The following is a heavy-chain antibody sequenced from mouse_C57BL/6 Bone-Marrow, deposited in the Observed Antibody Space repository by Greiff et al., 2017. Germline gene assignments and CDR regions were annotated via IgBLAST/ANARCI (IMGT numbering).Heavy chain of an antibody. Sequence: QVQLQQPGAELVKPGASVKLSCKASGYTFTSYWMHWVKQRPGQGLEWIGMIHPNSGSTNYNEKFKSKATLTVDKSSSTAYMQLSSLTSEDSAVYYWARRLYYYGSSCGRYFDVWGTGTTVTVSS. J-gene: IGHJ1*03. CDR3: ARRLYYYGSSCGRYFDV. CDR1: GYTFTSYW. D-gene: IGHD1-1*01. V-gene: IGHV1-64*01. CDR2: IHPNSGST.